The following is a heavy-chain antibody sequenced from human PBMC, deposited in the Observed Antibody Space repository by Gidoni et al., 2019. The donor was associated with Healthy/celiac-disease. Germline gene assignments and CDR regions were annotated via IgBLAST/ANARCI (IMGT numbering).Heavy chain of an antibody. CDR1: GGTFSSYA. Sequence: QVQLVQSGAAVKKPGSSVKVSCKASGGTFSSYAISWVRQAPGQGLEWMGRIIPILGIANYAQKFQGRVTITADKSTSTAYMELSSLRSEDTAVYYCASTKSKEGPQAVADAFDIWGQGTMVTVSS. CDR3: ASTKSKEGPQAVADAFDI. V-gene: IGHV1-69*04. D-gene: IGHD2-15*01. CDR2: IIPILGIA. J-gene: IGHJ3*02.